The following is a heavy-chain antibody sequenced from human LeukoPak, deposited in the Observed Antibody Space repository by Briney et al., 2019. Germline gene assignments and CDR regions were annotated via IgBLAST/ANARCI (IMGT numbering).Heavy chain of an antibody. Sequence: GGSLRLSCAASGFTFSSYAMHWVRQAPGKGLEWVAVISYDGSNKYYADSVKGRFTISRDNSKNTLYLHMNSLRAEDTAVYYCAGGRGDTSLGDYWGQGTLVTVSS. CDR3: AGGRGDTSLGDY. V-gene: IGHV3-30*04. CDR2: ISYDGSNK. CDR1: GFTFSSYA. D-gene: IGHD3-16*01. J-gene: IGHJ4*02.